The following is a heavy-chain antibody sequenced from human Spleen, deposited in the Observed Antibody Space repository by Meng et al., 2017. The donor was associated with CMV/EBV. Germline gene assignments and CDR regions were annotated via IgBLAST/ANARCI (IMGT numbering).Heavy chain of an antibody. CDR2: ISSSGSTI. Sequence: GGSLRLSCAASGFTFSDYYMSWIRQAPGKGLEWVSYISSSGSTIYYADSVKGRFTISRDNAKNSLYLQMNSLRAEDTAVYYCASGGYCSSTSCYDAFDIWGQGTMVTVSS. D-gene: IGHD2-2*01. CDR3: ASGGYCSSTSCYDAFDI. CDR1: GFTFSDYY. V-gene: IGHV3-11*01. J-gene: IGHJ3*02.